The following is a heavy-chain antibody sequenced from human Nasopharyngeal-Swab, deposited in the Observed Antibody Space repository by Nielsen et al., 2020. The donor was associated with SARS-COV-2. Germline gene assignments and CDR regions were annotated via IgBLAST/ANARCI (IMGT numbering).Heavy chain of an antibody. Sequence: GGSLSLSCAASGFTFNNYNFNWVRQAPGKGLEWVSSISSSSSYIYYADSVKGRFTISRDNAKNSLYLQMNSLSAEDTAVYYCARDGLDYDFWSAYFMDVWGQGTTVTVSS. CDR1: GFTFNNYN. J-gene: IGHJ6*02. CDR2: ISSSSSYI. CDR3: ARDGLDYDFWSAYFMDV. V-gene: IGHV3-21*01. D-gene: IGHD3-3*01.